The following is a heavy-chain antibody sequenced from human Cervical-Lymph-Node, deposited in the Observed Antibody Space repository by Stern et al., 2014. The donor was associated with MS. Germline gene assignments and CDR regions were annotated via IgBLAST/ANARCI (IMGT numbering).Heavy chain of an antibody. V-gene: IGHV1-69*01. D-gene: IGHD3-22*01. CDR1: GGTFSSYA. J-gene: IGHJ4*02. CDR2: ILPIVGTA. CDR3: ARDRRHYDPSGGYYFDS. Sequence: EQLVESGAEVKKPGSSVKGSCTASGGTFSSYAINWVRQAPGQGPEWMGGILPIVGTANYAPRFQGRVTITADESTYTAYMELSSLRSEDTAVYYCARDRRHYDPSGGYYFDSWGQGTLVTVSS.